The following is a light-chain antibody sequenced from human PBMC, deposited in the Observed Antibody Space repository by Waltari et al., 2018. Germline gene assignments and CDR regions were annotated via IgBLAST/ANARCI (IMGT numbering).Light chain of an antibody. V-gene: IGLV2-14*03. CDR3: ASYTTSWTYV. J-gene: IGLJ1*01. CDR2: DVT. Sequence: QSALTQPASVSGSPGQSITISCTGTSSDIAYYNYVSWYQQYPVEAPKLIIYDVTFRPSGVSRRFAGSKSGHAAFLTISGLQAEDEADCVCASYTTSWTYVFGTGTTVNVL. CDR1: SSDIAYYNY.